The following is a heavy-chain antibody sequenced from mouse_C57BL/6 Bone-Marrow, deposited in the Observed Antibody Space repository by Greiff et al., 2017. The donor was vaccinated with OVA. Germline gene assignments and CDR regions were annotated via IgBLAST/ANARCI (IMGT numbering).Heavy chain of an antibody. Sequence: QVQLQQPGAELVKPGASVKMSCKASGYTFTSYWITWVKPRPGQGLEWIGDIYPGSGSTNYNEKFKSKATLTVDTSSSTAYMQLSSLTSEDYAVYYCARRAYYAVYYDMDDWGQGTSVTVSS. CDR1: GYTFTSYW. CDR2: IYPGSGST. J-gene: IGHJ4*01. D-gene: IGHD2-10*01. V-gene: IGHV1-55*01. CDR3: ARRAYYAVYYDMDD.